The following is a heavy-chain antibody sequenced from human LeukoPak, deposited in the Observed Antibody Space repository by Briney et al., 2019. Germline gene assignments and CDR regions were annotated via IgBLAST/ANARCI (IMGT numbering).Heavy chain of an antibody. CDR3: AGHSLDYGGNLNWFDP. V-gene: IGHV1-69*06. CDR2: IIPIFGTA. CDR1: GYTFTGYY. Sequence: ASVKVSCKASGYTFTGYYMHWVRQAPGQGLEWMGGIIPIFGTANYAQKFQGRVTITADKSTSTAYMELSSLRSEDTAVYYCAGHSLDYGGNLNWFDPWGQGTLVTVSS. D-gene: IGHD4-23*01. J-gene: IGHJ5*02.